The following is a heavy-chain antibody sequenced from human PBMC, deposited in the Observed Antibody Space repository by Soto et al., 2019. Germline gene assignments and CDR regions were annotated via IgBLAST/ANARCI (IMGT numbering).Heavy chain of an antibody. Sequence: QVQLVQSGPEVKKPGSSVKVSCKASGDTFNSYVITWVRQAPGQGLEWLGGIITAFGTTSYAQNFQDRLTITADEAATTDHMELSSLTSDDTAMYYCTRSYGYTFGGSLDTGGQGTLVTVSS. J-gene: IGHJ5*02. V-gene: IGHV1-69*01. CDR1: GDTFNSYV. CDR3: TRSYGYTFGGSLDT. CDR2: IITAFGTT. D-gene: IGHD5-18*01.